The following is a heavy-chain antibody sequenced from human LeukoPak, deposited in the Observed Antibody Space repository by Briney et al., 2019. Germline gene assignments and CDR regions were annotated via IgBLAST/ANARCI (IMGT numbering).Heavy chain of an antibody. Sequence: PGGSLRLSCAASEFTFSSNWMHWVRQAPGKGLVWVSRINSDGSSTNYADSVKGRFTISRDNAKNTLYLQMNSLRAEDTAVYYCIIFTDNDCWSWGQGTLVTVSS. D-gene: IGHD2-21*01. CDR3: IIFTDNDCWS. V-gene: IGHV3-74*01. CDR2: INSDGSST. CDR1: EFTFSSNW. J-gene: IGHJ5*02.